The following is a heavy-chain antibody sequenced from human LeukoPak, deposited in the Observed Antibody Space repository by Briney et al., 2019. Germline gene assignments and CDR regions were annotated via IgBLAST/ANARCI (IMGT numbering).Heavy chain of an antibody. CDR3: ARHPPHYYDSSGYYYYYYGMDV. D-gene: IGHD3-22*01. CDR1: GFTFSSCW. Sequence: GGSLRLSCAASGFTFSSCWMHWVRQAPGKGLVWVSRINSDGSSTSYADSVKGRFTISRDNAKNTLYLQMNSLRAGDTAVYYCARHPPHYYDSSGYYYYYYGMDVWGQGTTVTVSS. J-gene: IGHJ6*02. V-gene: IGHV3-74*01. CDR2: INSDGSST.